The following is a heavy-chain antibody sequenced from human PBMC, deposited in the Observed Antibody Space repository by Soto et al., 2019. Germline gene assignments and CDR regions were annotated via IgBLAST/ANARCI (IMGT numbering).Heavy chain of an antibody. J-gene: IGHJ4*02. CDR1: GFTFSNSA. CDR3: ARDSADY. Sequence: QVQLVESGGGVVQPGTSLRLSCVASGFTFSNSAMNWVRQAPGKGLGWVAVISYDGSKKQYADSVKGRLTISRDNSKNTLYMEMNSLRPEDTAVYYCARDSADYWGQGTLVTVSS. CDR2: ISYDGSKK. V-gene: IGHV3-30-3*01.